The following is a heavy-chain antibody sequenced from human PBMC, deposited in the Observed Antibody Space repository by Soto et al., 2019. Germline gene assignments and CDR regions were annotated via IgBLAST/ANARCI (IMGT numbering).Heavy chain of an antibody. J-gene: IGHJ4*02. CDR3: ARGLRNYYDRSGLHY. Sequence: GGSLRLSCVGSEFTFSNHEMNWVRQAPGKGLEWVSYISYTGSTIYYADSVRGRFTISRDNSKNSLYLQMNSLRAEDTAVYYCARGLRNYYDRSGLHYWGQGTLVTVSS. V-gene: IGHV3-48*03. CDR2: ISYTGSTI. CDR1: EFTFSNHE. D-gene: IGHD3-22*01.